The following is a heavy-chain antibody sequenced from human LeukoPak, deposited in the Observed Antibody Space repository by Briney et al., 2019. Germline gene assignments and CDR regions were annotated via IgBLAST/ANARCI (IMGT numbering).Heavy chain of an antibody. D-gene: IGHD1/OR15-1a*01. Sequence: SETLSLTCTVSGGSISSSSYYWGWIRQPPGKGLEWIGSIYYSGSTYYNPSLKSRVTISVDTSKNQFSLRLYSVTAADTAVYYCARGIEEHDYDYWGQGTLVTVSS. CDR1: GGSISSSSYY. J-gene: IGHJ4*02. V-gene: IGHV4-39*07. CDR2: IYYSGST. CDR3: ARGIEEHDYDY.